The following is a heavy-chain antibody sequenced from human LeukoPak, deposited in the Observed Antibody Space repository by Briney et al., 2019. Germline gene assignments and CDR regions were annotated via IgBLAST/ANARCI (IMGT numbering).Heavy chain of an antibody. J-gene: IGHJ6*02. Sequence: SETLSLTCAVYGGSLSGYYWSWIRQPPGKGLEWIGEINHSGSTNYNPSLMSRVTISVDTSKNQFSLKLSSVTAADTAVYYCARVPYCSGGSCNYYYYYGMDVWGQGTTVTVSS. D-gene: IGHD2-15*01. V-gene: IGHV4-34*01. CDR1: GGSLSGYY. CDR2: INHSGST. CDR3: ARVPYCSGGSCNYYYYYGMDV.